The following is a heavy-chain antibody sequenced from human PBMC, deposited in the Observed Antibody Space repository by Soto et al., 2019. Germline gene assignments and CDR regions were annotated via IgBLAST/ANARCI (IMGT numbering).Heavy chain of an antibody. CDR3: ARAFDSSSSGAFDY. CDR1: GFTFSSYW. V-gene: IGHV3-7*01. J-gene: IGHJ4*02. CDR2: IKQDGSEK. D-gene: IGHD6-6*01. Sequence: GGSLRLSCAASGFTFSSYWMSWVRQAPGKGLEWVANIKQDGSEKYYVDSVKGRFTISRDNAKNSLYLQMNSLRAEDTAVYYCARAFDSSSSGAFDYWGQGTLVTVSS.